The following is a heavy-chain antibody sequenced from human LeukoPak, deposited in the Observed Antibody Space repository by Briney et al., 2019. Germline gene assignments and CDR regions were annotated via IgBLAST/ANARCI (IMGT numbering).Heavy chain of an antibody. CDR2: INHSGST. CDR1: GGSFIGYY. CDR3: TRSRSIDYGDYGWFVY. V-gene: IGHV4-34*01. J-gene: IGHJ4*02. Sequence: SETLSLTCAVYGGSFIGYYWSWIRQPPGKGLDWIGDINHSGSTNYNPSLKSRVTISVDTSKNQFSLNLTSVTAADTAVYFCTRSRSIDYGDYGWFVYWGQGTLVTVS. D-gene: IGHD4-17*01.